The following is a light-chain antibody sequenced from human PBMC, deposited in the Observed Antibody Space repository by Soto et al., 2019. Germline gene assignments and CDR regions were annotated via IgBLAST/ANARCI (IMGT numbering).Light chain of an antibody. CDR3: AAWDTRLSAVL. Sequence: QSVLTQPPSVSAAPGQKVTTLCSGDSSNIGSSFVSWYQQVPGTAPKLLIYDNDKRHSEIPDRFSASKSGASASLDITGLQTGDEADYHCAAWDTRLSAVLFGGGTQLTVL. CDR2: DND. J-gene: IGLJ2*01. CDR1: SSNIGSSF. V-gene: IGLV1-51*01.